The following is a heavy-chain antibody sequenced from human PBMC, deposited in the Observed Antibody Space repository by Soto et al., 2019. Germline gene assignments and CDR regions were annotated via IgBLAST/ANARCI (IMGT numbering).Heavy chain of an antibody. Sequence: QVQLQESGPGLVKPSETLSLTCTVSGASINSYFWPWIRQPPGKGLEWIGYISYSGSTDYNPSLKSRVTVSTDASKNQFLLKLTSVTAVDTAVYFCAGTPLQGLRPAGTFDFWGQGTLVTVSP. CDR3: AGTPLQGLRPAGTFDF. CDR1: GASINSYF. CDR2: ISYSGST. V-gene: IGHV4-59*01. J-gene: IGHJ4*02. D-gene: IGHD2-2*01.